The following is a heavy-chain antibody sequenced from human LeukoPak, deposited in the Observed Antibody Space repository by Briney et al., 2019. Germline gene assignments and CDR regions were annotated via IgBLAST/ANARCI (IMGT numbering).Heavy chain of an antibody. D-gene: IGHD3-9*01. Sequence: PSETLSLTCAVYGGSFSGYYWSWIRQPPGKGLEWIGEINHSGSTNYNPSLKSRVTISVDTSKNQFSLKLSSVTAADTAVYYCARRVLRYFDWLLRAPGYFDYWGQGTLVTVSS. CDR2: INHSGST. CDR1: GGSFSGYY. V-gene: IGHV4-34*01. CDR3: ARRVLRYFDWLLRAPGYFDY. J-gene: IGHJ4*02.